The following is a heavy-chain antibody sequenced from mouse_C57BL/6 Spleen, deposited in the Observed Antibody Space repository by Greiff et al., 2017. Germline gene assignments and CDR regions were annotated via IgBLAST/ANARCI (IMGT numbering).Heavy chain of an antibody. J-gene: IGHJ3*01. CDR1: GYTFTSYW. D-gene: IGHD3-3*01. CDR3: ARGLTAY. Sequence: VQLLESGAELVKPGASVKLSCKASGYTFTSYWMHWVKQRPGQGLEWIGMIHPNSGSTNYNEKFKSKATLTVDKSSNTAYMQLSSLTSEDSAVYYCARGLTAYWGQGTLVTVSA. V-gene: IGHV1-64*01. CDR2: IHPNSGST.